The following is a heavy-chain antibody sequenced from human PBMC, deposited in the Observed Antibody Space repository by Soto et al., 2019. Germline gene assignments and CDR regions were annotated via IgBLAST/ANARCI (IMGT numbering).Heavy chain of an antibody. CDR2: INSRSTSI. CDR1: GFTFSTYA. CDR3: AREGGTVVVAASYCYYGMDV. V-gene: IGHV3-48*02. D-gene: IGHD2-15*01. J-gene: IGHJ6*04. Sequence: EVQLVESGGGLVQPGGSLRLSCAASGFTFSTYAMNWVRQAPGKGLEWVSYINSRSTSIYYADSVKGRFTISRDNEENLPVLQVNSLRDEEPAVYYCAREGGTVVVAASYCYYGMDVWGSGTTVTVSS.